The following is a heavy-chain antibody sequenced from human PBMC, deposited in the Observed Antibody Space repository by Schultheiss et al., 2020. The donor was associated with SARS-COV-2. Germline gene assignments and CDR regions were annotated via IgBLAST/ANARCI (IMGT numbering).Heavy chain of an antibody. CDR3: ARDRGGSSGFDY. V-gene: IGHV4-59*12. Sequence: SETLSLTCTVSGGSISSYYWSWIRQPPGKGLEWIGYIYYSGSTNYNPSLKSRVTMSMDTSKNQFSLNLSSVTAADTAIYYCARDRGGSSGFDYWGQGTLVTVSS. J-gene: IGHJ4*02. CDR1: GGSISSYY. CDR2: IYYSGST. D-gene: IGHD6-6*01.